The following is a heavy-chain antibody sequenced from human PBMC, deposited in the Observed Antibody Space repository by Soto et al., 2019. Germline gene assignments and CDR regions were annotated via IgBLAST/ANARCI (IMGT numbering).Heavy chain of an antibody. Sequence: EVQLVESGGGLVQPGGSLRLSCAASGFTFSSYWMSWVRQAPGKGLEWVANIKQDGSEKYYVDSVKGRFTISRDNAKNSLYLQMNSPRAEDTAVYYCANSEGIAAAGTGYWGQGTLVTVSS. V-gene: IGHV3-7*01. D-gene: IGHD6-13*01. CDR2: IKQDGSEK. CDR3: ANSEGIAAAGTGY. CDR1: GFTFSSYW. J-gene: IGHJ4*02.